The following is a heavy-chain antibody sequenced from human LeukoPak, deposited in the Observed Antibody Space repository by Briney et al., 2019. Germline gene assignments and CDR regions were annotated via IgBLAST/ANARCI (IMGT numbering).Heavy chain of an antibody. D-gene: IGHD3-22*01. CDR1: GFTFDDYA. CDR3: AREGVIFSSGYYYFDY. Sequence: QSGGSLRLSCAASGFTFDDYAMHWVRQVPGKGLEWVSGISWNSDSIDYADSVKGRFTISRDNAKNSLYLQMNSLRAEDTAVYYCAREGVIFSSGYYYFDYWGQGTLVTVSS. J-gene: IGHJ4*02. V-gene: IGHV3-9*01. CDR2: ISWNSDSI.